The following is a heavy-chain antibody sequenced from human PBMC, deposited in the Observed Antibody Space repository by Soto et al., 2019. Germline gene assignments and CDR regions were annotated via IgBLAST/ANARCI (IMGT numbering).Heavy chain of an antibody. CDR2: ISWNSETI. Sequence: EGQLVESGGALVQPGGSLRLSCGASGFTFDDYAMHWVRQAPGKGLEWVASISWNSETIAYGESVKGRFTISRDNAKNSLQFQMNSLSPENTASYFCLNDSVGRRSWYWFDSWGQGTQVTV. D-gene: IGHD3-10*01. J-gene: IGHJ5*01. V-gene: IGHV3-9*01. CDR1: GFTFDDYA. CDR3: LNDSVGRRSWYWFDS.